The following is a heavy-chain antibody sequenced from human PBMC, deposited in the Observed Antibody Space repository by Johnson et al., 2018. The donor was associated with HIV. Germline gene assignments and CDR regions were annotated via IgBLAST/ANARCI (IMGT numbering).Heavy chain of an antibody. CDR2: ISYDGSNK. D-gene: IGHD1-20*01. Sequence: QVQLVESGGGVVQPGRSLRLSCAASGFTFSSYAMHWVRQAPGKGLEWVALISYDGSNKYYADSVKGRFTISRDNAKNSLYLQMNSLRAEYTAVYYCARFGEGITGTSESFDIWGQGTMVTVSS. V-gene: IGHV3-30-3*01. J-gene: IGHJ3*02. CDR1: GFTFSSYA. CDR3: ARFGEGITGTSESFDI.